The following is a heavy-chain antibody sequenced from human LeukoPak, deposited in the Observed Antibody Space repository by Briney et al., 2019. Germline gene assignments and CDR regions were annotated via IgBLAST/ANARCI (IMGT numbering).Heavy chain of an antibody. CDR2: ISGSGGST. CDR1: GFTFSSYA. CDR3: AKDLDGGKVNWFDP. V-gene: IGHV3-23*01. Sequence: GGSLRLSCAASGFTFSSYAMSWVRQVPGKGLEWVSAISGSGGSTYCADSVKGRFTISRDNSKNTLYLQMNSLRAEDTAVYYCAKDLDGGKVNWFDPWGQGTLVTVSS. D-gene: IGHD4-23*01. J-gene: IGHJ5*02.